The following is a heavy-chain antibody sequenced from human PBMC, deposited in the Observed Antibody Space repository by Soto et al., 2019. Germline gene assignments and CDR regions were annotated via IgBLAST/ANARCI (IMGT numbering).Heavy chain of an antibody. CDR2: IYSSGST. CDR3: ARDRHTVVVSAEGWVDP. V-gene: IGHV4-31*03. Sequence: QVQLQESGPGLVKPSQTLSLTCTVSGGSISNGGYYWSWIRQHPEKGLEWIGYIYSSGSTYYNPSPKSRVTISVDTSKNQFSPKLTSVTAADTAVYYCARDRHTVVVSAEGWVDPWGQGTLVTVSS. J-gene: IGHJ5*02. CDR1: GGSISNGGYY. D-gene: IGHD2-21*02.